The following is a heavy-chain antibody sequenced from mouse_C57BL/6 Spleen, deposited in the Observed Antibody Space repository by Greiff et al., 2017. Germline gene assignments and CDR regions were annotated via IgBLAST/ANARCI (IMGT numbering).Heavy chain of an antibody. CDR1: GYSFTGYF. Sequence: VQLQQSGPELVKPGDSVKISCKASGYSFTGYFMNWVMQSHGKSLEWIGRINPYNGDTFYNQKFKGKATLTVDKSSSTAHMELRSLTSEDSAVXYCTRGHYSSSQFAYWGQGTLVTVSA. V-gene: IGHV1-20*01. D-gene: IGHD2-5*01. CDR3: TRGHYSSSQFAY. J-gene: IGHJ3*01. CDR2: INPYNGDT.